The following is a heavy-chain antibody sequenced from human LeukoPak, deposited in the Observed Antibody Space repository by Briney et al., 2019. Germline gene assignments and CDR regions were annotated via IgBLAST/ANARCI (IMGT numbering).Heavy chain of an antibody. CDR1: GASVSSASY. V-gene: IGHV4-61*01. D-gene: IGHD1-26*01. CDR3: VRSRAFNSGAFDP. J-gene: IGHJ5*02. CDR2: IYNGVNT. Sequence: SETLSLTCTVPGASVSSASYWTWIRQPPGRGVEWIAHIYNGVNTNYNPPLKSRVTISVDTSKNQFSLRLNSVTAADTAVYYCVRSRAFNSGAFDPWGQGSLVTVSS.